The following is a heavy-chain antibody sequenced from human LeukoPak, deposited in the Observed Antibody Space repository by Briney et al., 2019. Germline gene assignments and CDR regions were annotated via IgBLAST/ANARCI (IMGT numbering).Heavy chain of an antibody. V-gene: IGHV3-15*01. Sequence: GGSLRLSCAASGFTFSNAWMSWVRQAPGKGLEWVGRIKSKTDGGTTDYAAPVKGRFTISRDDSKNTLYLQMNSQNTEDTAVYYCTTSSGYYPVDYWGQGTLVTVSS. CDR2: IKSKTDGGTT. D-gene: IGHD3-22*01. CDR3: TTSSGYYPVDY. J-gene: IGHJ4*02. CDR1: GFTFSNAW.